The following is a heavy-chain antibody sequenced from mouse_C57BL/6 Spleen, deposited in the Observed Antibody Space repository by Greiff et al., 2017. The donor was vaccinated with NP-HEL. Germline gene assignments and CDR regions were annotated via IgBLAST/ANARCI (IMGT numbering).Heavy chain of an antibody. D-gene: IGHD2-4*01. CDR1: GYTFTGYW. J-gene: IGHJ1*03. CDR3: AICWDYDGSWYFDV. Sequence: QVQLQQSGAELMKPGASVKLSCKATGYTFTGYWIEWVKQRPGHGLEWIGEILPGSGSTNYNEKFKGKATLTVDKSSSTAYMQLSSLTSEDSAVYYCAICWDYDGSWYFDVWGTGTTVTVSS. CDR2: ILPGSGST. V-gene: IGHV1-9*01.